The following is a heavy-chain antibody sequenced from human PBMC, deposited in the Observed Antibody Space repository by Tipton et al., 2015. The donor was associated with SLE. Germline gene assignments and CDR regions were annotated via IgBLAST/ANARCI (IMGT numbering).Heavy chain of an antibody. CDR1: EFSFSTYT. D-gene: IGHD3-3*01. V-gene: IGHV3-21*03. CDR2: IDSNGNHI. Sequence: SLRLSCTASEFSFSTYTMNWVRQAPGMGLEWLSSIDSNGNHIYYADSVKGRFTISRDNSENTLYLQMNSLRAEDTAVYYCAVIPRFLEWFPNDYWGQGTLVTVSS. CDR3: AVIPRFLEWFPNDY. J-gene: IGHJ4*02.